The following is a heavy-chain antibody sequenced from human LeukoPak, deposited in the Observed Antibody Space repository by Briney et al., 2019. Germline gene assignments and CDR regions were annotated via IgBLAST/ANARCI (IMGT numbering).Heavy chain of an antibody. CDR3: TREGLGSIAAAGQDAFDI. V-gene: IGHV6-1*01. D-gene: IGHD6-13*01. Sequence: SQTLSLTCAISGDSVSSNSAAWNWIRQSPSRGLEWLGRTYYRSKWYNDYAVSVKSRITINPDTSKNQFSPQLNSVTPEDTAVYYCTREGLGSIAAAGQDAFDIWGQGTMVTVSS. J-gene: IGHJ3*02. CDR1: GDSVSSNSAA. CDR2: TYYRSKWYN.